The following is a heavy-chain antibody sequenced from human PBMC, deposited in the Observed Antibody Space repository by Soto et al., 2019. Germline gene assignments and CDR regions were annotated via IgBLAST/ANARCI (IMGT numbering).Heavy chain of an antibody. CDR1: GFSFSNYA. Sequence: EVHLLESGGDLVQPGGSLRVSCEASGFSFSNYAMSWVRQAPGKGLEWVSGIRGSGAETHYADSVKGRFTISRGNSKNTVYLEMRSLNVGDTAVYFCARSEGAEGVVWFDTWGRGTMVTVSS. V-gene: IGHV3-23*01. CDR2: IRGSGAET. J-gene: IGHJ5*02. D-gene: IGHD1-26*01. CDR3: ARSEGAEGVVWFDT.